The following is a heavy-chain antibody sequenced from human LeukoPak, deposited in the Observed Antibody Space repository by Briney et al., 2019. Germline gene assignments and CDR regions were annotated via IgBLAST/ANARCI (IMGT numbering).Heavy chain of an antibody. V-gene: IGHV3-7*04. CDR3: ARDQH. J-gene: IGHJ4*02. CDR1: GYTFSNFW. Sequence: GRSLRLSCAGYGYTFSNFWMSWVRQAPGKGLEWVANINQDGSEKYYVDSVKGRFTISRDNAKNSLYLQMNSLSAEDTAVYYCARDQHWGQGTLVTVSS. CDR2: INQDGSEK.